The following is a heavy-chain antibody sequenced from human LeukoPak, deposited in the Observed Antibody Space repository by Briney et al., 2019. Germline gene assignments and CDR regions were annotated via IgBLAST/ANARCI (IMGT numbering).Heavy chain of an antibody. V-gene: IGHV4-39*01. CDR2: IYYSGST. CDR1: GGSISSSSYY. J-gene: IGHJ3*02. CDR3: ASALSRDTAMGDDAFDI. D-gene: IGHD5-18*01. Sequence: SETLSLTCTVSGGSISSSSYYWGWIRQPPGKGLEWIGSIYYSGSTYYNPSLKSRVTISVDTSKNQFSLKLSSVTAADTAVYYCASALSRDTAMGDDAFDIWGQGTMVTVSS.